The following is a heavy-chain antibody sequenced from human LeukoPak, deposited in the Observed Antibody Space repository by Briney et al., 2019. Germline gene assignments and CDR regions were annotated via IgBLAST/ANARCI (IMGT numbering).Heavy chain of an antibody. Sequence: SETLSLTCAVSGGSISSSNWWSWVRQPPGKGLEWIGEIYHSGSTNYNPSLKSRVTISVDKSKNQFSLKLSSVTAADTAVYYCARGSREGYNYFDYWGQGTLVTVSS. CDR2: IYHSGST. V-gene: IGHV4-4*02. CDR3: ARGSREGYNYFDY. CDR1: GGSISSSNW. J-gene: IGHJ4*02. D-gene: IGHD5-24*01.